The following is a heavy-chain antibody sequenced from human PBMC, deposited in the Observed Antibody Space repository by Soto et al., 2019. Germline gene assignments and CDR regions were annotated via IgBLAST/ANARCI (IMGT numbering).Heavy chain of an antibody. Sequence: SVKVSCKASGYTFNSYGLSWVRQAPGQGLEWMGWISAYNGNTNYVQSLQDRVSMTRDTSTSTVYMELRSLRSDDTAVYYCVREIGRSRGCISFAYWGHGTTLTVSS. J-gene: IGHJ4*01. CDR2: ISAYNGNT. CDR3: VREIGRSRGCISFAY. D-gene: IGHD1-26*01. V-gene: IGHV1-18*04. CDR1: GYTFNSYG.